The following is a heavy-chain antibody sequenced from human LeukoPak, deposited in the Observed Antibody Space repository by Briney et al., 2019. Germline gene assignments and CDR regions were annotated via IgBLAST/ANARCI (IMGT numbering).Heavy chain of an antibody. D-gene: IGHD3-9*01. CDR3: ARGPHGRIYDILTGFDY. J-gene: IGHJ4*02. CDR2: IIPIFVTA. CDR1: GRSFNSYA. Sequence: EASVKVSCKASGRSFNSYAITWVRQAPGQGLEWMGRIIPIFVTANYAQKFQGRVTITADESTSTAYMELSSLRSEDTAVYYCARGPHGRIYDILTGFDYWGQGTLVTVSS. V-gene: IGHV1-69*13.